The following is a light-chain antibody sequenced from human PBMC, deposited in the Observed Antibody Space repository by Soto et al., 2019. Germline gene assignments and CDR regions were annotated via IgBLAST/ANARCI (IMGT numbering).Light chain of an antibody. CDR3: QQRNNWPPVT. Sequence: DIQMTQSPSTLSASVGDRVTIICRASQSISSWLAWYQQKAGKAPKLLISKASNLDSGVPSRFSGSGSGTDFTLTISSLEPEDFAVYYCQQRNNWPPVTFGGGTKVDIK. CDR1: QSISSW. J-gene: IGKJ4*01. V-gene: IGKV1-5*03. CDR2: KAS.